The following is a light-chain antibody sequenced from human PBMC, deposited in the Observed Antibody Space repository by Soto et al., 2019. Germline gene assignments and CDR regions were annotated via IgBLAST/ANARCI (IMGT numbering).Light chain of an antibody. CDR3: QQYESSPFT. Sequence: IVLTQSPGTLSSSPGERATLSCRASQTFRNTYLAWYQQKPGQAPRLLIYGVSIRATGISDRISGSGSGTDFTLTINRLEPEDFAVYYCQQYESSPFTFGQGTKLEIK. V-gene: IGKV3-20*01. CDR2: GVS. J-gene: IGKJ2*01. CDR1: QTFRNTY.